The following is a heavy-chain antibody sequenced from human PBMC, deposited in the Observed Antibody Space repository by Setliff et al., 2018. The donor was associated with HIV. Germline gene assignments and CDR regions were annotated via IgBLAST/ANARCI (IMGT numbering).Heavy chain of an antibody. D-gene: IGHD2-2*01. CDR3: ARGSTAVNYYYNHMDV. J-gene: IGHJ6*03. CDR1: GYTFTGYY. CDR2: INPYSGDT. V-gene: IGHV1-2*06. Sequence: GASVKVSCKASGYTFTGYYMHWVRQAPGQGLEWMGRINPYSGDTNYAQKFQGRVTMTRDTSITTAYMELSRLTSDDTAVYYCARGSTAVNYYYNHMDVWGKGTTVTASS.